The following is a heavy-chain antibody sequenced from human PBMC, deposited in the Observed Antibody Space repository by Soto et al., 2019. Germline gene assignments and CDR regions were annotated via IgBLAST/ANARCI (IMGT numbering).Heavy chain of an antibody. J-gene: IGHJ5*02. Sequence: SETLSLTCPASGGSVSSNSYYWSWFRQPPGKGLEWIGYIYYSGNTNYNPSLKSRVTISVDTSKNQFSLKLSSVTAADTAVYYCASLKSTYYYGSGSYLNWFDPWGQGTLVTVSS. V-gene: IGHV4-61*01. CDR3: ASLKSTYYYGSGSYLNWFDP. CDR2: IYYSGNT. D-gene: IGHD3-10*01. CDR1: GGSVSSNSYY.